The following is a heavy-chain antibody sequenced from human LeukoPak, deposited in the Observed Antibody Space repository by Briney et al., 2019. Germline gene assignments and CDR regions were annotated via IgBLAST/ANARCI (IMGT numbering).Heavy chain of an antibody. J-gene: IGHJ6*03. CDR2: IYYSGST. D-gene: IGHD3-9*01. CDR1: GGSISSYY. Sequence: PSETLSLTCTVSGGSISSYYWSWIRQPPGKGLEWIGYIYYSGSTNYNPSLKSRVTISVDTSKNQFSLKLSSVTAADTAVYYCARDLRYFDWLEKDYYYYMDVWGKGTTVTVSS. V-gene: IGHV4-59*01. CDR3: ARDLRYFDWLEKDYYYYMDV.